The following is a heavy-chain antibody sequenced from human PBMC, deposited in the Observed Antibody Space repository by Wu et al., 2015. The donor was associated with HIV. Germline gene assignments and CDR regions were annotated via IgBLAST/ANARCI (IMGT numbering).Heavy chain of an antibody. J-gene: IGHJ3*02. D-gene: IGHD2-15*01. Sequence: QVQLVQSGAEVKKPGSSVRVSCRASGGAFNTYAITWVRQAPGQGLEWMGRIIPMLATTQYAREWQGRVTITADESTSTAYLELKSLRFDDTAVYYCASPLPPYCRGYNCLDAFDIWGQGTMVTVSS. CDR2: IIPMLATT. CDR3: ASPLPPYCRGYNCLDAFDI. V-gene: IGHV1-69*11. CDR1: GGAFNTYA.